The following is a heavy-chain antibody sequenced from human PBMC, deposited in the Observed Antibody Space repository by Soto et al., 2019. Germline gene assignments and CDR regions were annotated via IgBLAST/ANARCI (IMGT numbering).Heavy chain of an antibody. CDR1: GYTFTSYG. CDR3: ARDRGAYGMDV. J-gene: IGHJ6*02. V-gene: IGHV1-18*01. CDR2: ISAYNGNT. Sequence: QVQLVQSGAEVKKPGASVKVSCKASGYTFTSYGISWVRQAPGQGLEWMGWISAYNGNTNYAQKLQGRVTMTTDTSTSTAYMELRRLSSDYTAVYYCARDRGAYGMDVWGQGTTVTVSS.